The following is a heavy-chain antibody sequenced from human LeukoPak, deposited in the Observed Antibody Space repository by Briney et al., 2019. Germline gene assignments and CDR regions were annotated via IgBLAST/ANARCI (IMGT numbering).Heavy chain of an antibody. CDR1: GYTFTSDD. CDR2: MNPNSGNT. CDR3: ARAGGQQLFTRLQH. D-gene: IGHD6-13*01. Sequence: ASVNVSCKASGYTFTSDDINWVRQATGRGLEGMGWMNPNSGNTGYAQKFQGRVTMTRNTSISTAYMELSSLRSEDTAVYYCARAGGQQLFTRLQHWGQGTLVTVSS. V-gene: IGHV1-8*01. J-gene: IGHJ1*01.